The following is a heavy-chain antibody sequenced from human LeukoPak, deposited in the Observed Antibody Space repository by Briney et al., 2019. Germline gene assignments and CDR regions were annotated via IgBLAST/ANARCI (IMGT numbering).Heavy chain of an antibody. CDR2: VYYSGST. J-gene: IGHJ4*02. D-gene: IGHD5-18*01. V-gene: IGHV4-59*01. CDR1: GGSISSSY. CDR3: ARSGGYNYGYSFDY. Sequence: PSETLSLTCTVSGGSISSSYWSWIRQPPGKGLEWIGYVYYSGSTKYNPSLKSRVTISLDTSKNQFSLKLSSVTAADTATYYCARSGGYNYGYSFDYWGQGILVSVSS.